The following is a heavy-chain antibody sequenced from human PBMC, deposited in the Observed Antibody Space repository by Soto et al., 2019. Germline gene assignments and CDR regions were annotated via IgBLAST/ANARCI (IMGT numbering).Heavy chain of an antibody. V-gene: IGHV1-46*01. CDR2: INPSGGST. Sequence: GASVKVSCKASGYTFTSYYMHWVRQAPGQGLEWMGIINPSGGSTSYAQKFQGRVTMTRDTSTSTVYMELSSLRSEDTAVYYCARDXIWGLRFLEWLPYGMDVWGQGTTVTVSS. CDR1: GYTFTSYY. CDR3: ARDXIWGLRFLEWLPYGMDV. J-gene: IGHJ6*02. D-gene: IGHD3-3*01.